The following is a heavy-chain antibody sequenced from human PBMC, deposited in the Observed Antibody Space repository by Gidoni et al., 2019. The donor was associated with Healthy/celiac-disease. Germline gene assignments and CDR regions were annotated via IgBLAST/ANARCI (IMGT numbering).Heavy chain of an antibody. CDR1: GGSISSSSYY. J-gene: IGHJ4*02. D-gene: IGHD1-26*01. V-gene: IGHV4-39*01. CDR3: ARRPLSRPDSGSYKIMYYFDY. Sequence: QLQLQESGPGLVKPSETLSLTCTVSGGSISSSSYYWGWIRQPPGKGLEWIGSIYYSGSTYYNPSLKSRVTISVDTSKNQFSLKLSSVTAADTAVYYCARRPLSRPDSGSYKIMYYFDYWGQGTLVTVSS. CDR2: IYYSGST.